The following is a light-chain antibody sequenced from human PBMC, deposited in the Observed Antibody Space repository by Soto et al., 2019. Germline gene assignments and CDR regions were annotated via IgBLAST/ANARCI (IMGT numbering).Light chain of an antibody. Sequence: QSVLTQPPSVSAAPGQKVTISCSGSSSNIGINFVSWYQQFPGTVPKVVVYDNDKRPSGIPDRLSGSKSGTSAALDITGLQTGDEADYYCGTWDSRLSAVVFGGGTKLTVL. V-gene: IGLV1-51*01. CDR3: GTWDSRLSAVV. CDR2: DND. J-gene: IGLJ3*02. CDR1: SSNIGINF.